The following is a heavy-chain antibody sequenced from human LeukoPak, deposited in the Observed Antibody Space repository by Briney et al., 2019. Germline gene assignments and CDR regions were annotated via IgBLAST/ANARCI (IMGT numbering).Heavy chain of an antibody. V-gene: IGHV4-34*01. CDR3: ARGRYSSGRLRHFDY. Sequence: SETLSLTCAVYGGSFSGYYWSWIRQPPGKGLEWIGEINHSGSTNYNPSLKGRVTISVDTSKNQFSLKLSSVTAADTAVYYCARGRYSSGRLRHFDYWGQGTLVTVSS. J-gene: IGHJ4*02. D-gene: IGHD6-19*01. CDR1: GGSFSGYY. CDR2: INHSGST.